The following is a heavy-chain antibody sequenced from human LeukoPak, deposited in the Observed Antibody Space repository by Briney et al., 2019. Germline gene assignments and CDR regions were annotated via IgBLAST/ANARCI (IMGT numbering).Heavy chain of an antibody. CDR2: IYYSGNT. CDR1: GGSTNNYY. D-gene: IGHD4-17*01. Sequence: ASETQSLTCTVSGGSTNNYYWSWIRQPPGKGLEWIGYIYYSGNTNYNPSLKSRVTISLDTSKNQFSLKLSSVTAADTAMYYCARSGYGDYRTFDYWGQGTLVTVSS. J-gene: IGHJ4*02. CDR3: ARSGYGDYRTFDY. V-gene: IGHV4-59*01.